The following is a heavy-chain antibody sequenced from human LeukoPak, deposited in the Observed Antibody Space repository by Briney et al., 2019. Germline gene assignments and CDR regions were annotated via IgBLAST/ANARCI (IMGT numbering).Heavy chain of an antibody. J-gene: IGHJ4*02. CDR1: GFTFSSYG. CDR2: ISYDGSNK. Sequence: GGSLRLSCAASGFTFSSYGMHWVRQAPGKELEWVAVISYDGSNKYYADSVKGRFTISRDNSKNTLYLQMNSLRAEDTAVYYCAKDGSSWYYFDYWGQGTLVTVSS. V-gene: IGHV3-30*18. D-gene: IGHD6-13*01. CDR3: AKDGSSWYYFDY.